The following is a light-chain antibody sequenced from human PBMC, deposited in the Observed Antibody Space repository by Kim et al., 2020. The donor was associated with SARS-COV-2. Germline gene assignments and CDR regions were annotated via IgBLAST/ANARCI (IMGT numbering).Light chain of an antibody. CDR3: QQRRNWPLT. CDR1: QSVYSY. V-gene: IGKV3-11*01. J-gene: IGKJ4*01. Sequence: LSPGERAPLSCRASQSVYSYLAWYQHKRGQAPRLLIYDASNRATDVPARFSGSGSGTDFTLTISSLEAEDFAIYYCQQRRNWPLTFGGGTKVDIK. CDR2: DAS.